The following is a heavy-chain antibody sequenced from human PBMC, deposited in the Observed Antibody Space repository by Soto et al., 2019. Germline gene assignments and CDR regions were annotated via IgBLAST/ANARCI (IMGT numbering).Heavy chain of an antibody. V-gene: IGHV1-8*01. CDR2: MNPNSGNT. Sequence: QVQLVQSGAEVKKPGASVKVSCKASGYTFTSYDINWVRQATGQGLEWMGWMNPNSGNTGYAQKFQGRVTMTRNTSISTAYMELSSLRSEDTAVYYCARGPPSSGYYFLPDYFHHWGQGTLVTGSS. CDR3: ARGPPSSGYYFLPDYFHH. D-gene: IGHD3-22*01. J-gene: IGHJ1*01. CDR1: GYTFTSYD.